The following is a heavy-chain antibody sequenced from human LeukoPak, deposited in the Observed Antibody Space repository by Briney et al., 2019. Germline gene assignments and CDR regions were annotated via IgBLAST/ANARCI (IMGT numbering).Heavy chain of an antibody. CDR1: GFTVSSNY. Sequence: GGSLRLSCAASGFTVSSNYMSWFRQAPGKGLEWGSVIYSGGSTYYADSVKGRFTISRDNSKNTLYLQMNSMRAEATAVYYCSGVMAARPGDYFDYWGQGALVTVSS. D-gene: IGHD6-6*01. V-gene: IGHV3-53*01. CDR2: IYSGGST. CDR3: SGVMAARPGDYFDY. J-gene: IGHJ4*02.